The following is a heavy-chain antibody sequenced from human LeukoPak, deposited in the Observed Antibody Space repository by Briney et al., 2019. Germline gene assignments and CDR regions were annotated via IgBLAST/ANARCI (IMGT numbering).Heavy chain of an antibody. CDR1: GFTVDDYA. Sequence: PGGSLRLSCAASGFTVDDYAMHWVRQAPGKGLEWVSGISWNSGSIGYADSVKGRFTISRDSSKNTLYLQMNSLRAEDTAVYYCAGYNCSSTRCYTGGFDYWGQGTLVTVSS. D-gene: IGHD2-2*02. CDR3: AGYNCSSTRCYTGGFDY. J-gene: IGHJ4*02. V-gene: IGHV3-9*01. CDR2: ISWNSGSI.